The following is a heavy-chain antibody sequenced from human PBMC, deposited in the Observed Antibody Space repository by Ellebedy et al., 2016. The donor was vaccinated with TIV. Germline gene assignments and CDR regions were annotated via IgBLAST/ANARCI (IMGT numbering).Heavy chain of an antibody. D-gene: IGHD6-13*01. CDR3: AHRCDSSSCKKVYYYYYGMDV. V-gene: IGHV2-5*01. Sequence: SGPTLVKPTQTLTLTCTFSGFSLSTSGVGVGWIRQPPGKALEWLALIYWNDDKRYSPSLKSRLTITKDTSKNQVVLTMTNMDPVDTATYYCAHRCDSSSCKKVYYYYYGMDVWGQGTTVTVSS. CDR1: GFSLSTSGVG. J-gene: IGHJ6*02. CDR2: IYWNDDK.